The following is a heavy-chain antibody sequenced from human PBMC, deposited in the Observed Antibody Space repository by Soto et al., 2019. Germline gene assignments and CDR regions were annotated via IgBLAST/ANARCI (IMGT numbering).Heavy chain of an antibody. CDR2: ISGSGGST. Sequence: EVQLLESGGGLVQPGGSLRLSCAASGFTFSSYAMSWVRQAPGKGLEWVSAISGSGGSTYYADSVKGRFTISRDNSKNTLYLYMNSLRAEDTAVSYCATASGWFGEFDYWGQGTLVTVSS. CDR3: ATASGWFGEFDY. V-gene: IGHV3-23*01. D-gene: IGHD3-10*01. CDR1: GFTFSSYA. J-gene: IGHJ4*02.